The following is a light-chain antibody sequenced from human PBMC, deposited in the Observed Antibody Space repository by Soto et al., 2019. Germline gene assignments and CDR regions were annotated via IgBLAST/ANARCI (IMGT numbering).Light chain of an antibody. V-gene: IGLV3-25*02. CDR2: KDT. CDR1: ALPKQY. J-gene: IGLJ3*02. CDR3: QSADSRGTHRV. Sequence: SYELTQPPSVSVSPGQTARITCSGAALPKQYAYWYQQKPGQAPVLVLYKDTERPSGIPERFSGSSSGTTVTLTISGVQAEDEADYYCQSADSRGTHRVFGGGTKLTVL.